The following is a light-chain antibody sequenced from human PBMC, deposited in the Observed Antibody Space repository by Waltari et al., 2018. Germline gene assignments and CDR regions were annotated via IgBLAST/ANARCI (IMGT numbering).Light chain of an antibody. Sequence: QSALTQPPSASGSPGQSVTISCTGTSSDVGGYNYVSWYKHHPGKAPKLMVYEVNKRPSGVPDRFSGSKSGNTASLTVSGLQAEDESDYYCSSYAGSNHLVFGGGTKLTVL. J-gene: IGLJ3*02. CDR2: EVN. V-gene: IGLV2-8*01. CDR1: SSDVGGYNY. CDR3: SSYAGSNHLV.